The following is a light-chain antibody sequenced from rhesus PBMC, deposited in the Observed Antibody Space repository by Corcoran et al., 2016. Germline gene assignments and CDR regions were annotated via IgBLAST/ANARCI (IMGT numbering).Light chain of an antibody. V-gene: IGKV1-22*01. CDR3: QQYSSGFT. Sequence: DIQMTQSPSSLSASVGDTVTITCRASQGISSWLAWYQQKPGKVPNLRIYKASSLQSGVPSRFSGSGSGTDFTLTISSLQSKDFATYDGQQYSSGFTFGPGTKLDIK. CDR2: KAS. CDR1: QGISSW. J-gene: IGKJ3*01.